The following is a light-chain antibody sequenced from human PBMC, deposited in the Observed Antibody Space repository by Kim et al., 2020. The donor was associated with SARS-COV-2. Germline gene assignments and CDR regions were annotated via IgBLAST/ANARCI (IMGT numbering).Light chain of an antibody. J-gene: IGKJ2*01. Sequence: SASLGDRVTITCRASQSVSSWLARYQQKPGKAPKLLIYRASGLETGVPSSFSGSGSGTEFTLTISSLQPGDFATYYCLQYNSYPFTFGQGTKLEIK. CDR1: QSVSSW. CDR3: LQYNSYPFT. CDR2: RAS. V-gene: IGKV1-5*03.